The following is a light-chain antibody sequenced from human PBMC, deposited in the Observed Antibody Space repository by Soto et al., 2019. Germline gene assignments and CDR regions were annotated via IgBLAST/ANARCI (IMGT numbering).Light chain of an antibody. CDR2: GAS. CDR3: QQRSNWPPIT. J-gene: IGKJ5*01. CDR1: QSISDT. V-gene: IGKV3-11*01. Sequence: EIVMTQSPATLSVSPGGRATLSCRASQSISDTLAWYQQKPGRAPRLLIYGASTRATGIPARFSGSGSGTDFTLTISSLEPEDFAFYYCQQRSNWPPITFGQGTRLEIK.